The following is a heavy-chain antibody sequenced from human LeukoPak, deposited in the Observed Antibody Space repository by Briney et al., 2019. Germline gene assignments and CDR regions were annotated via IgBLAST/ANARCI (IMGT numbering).Heavy chain of an antibody. Sequence: ASVKVSCKASGYTFTSYDINWVRQATGQGLEWMGWMNPNSGNTGYAQKFQGRVTMTRNTSISTAYMELSSLRSEDTAVYYCARGSVTAPWYYYYMDVWGKGTTVTISS. J-gene: IGHJ6*03. CDR3: ARGSVTAPWYYYYMDV. CDR1: GYTFTSYD. CDR2: MNPNSGNT. D-gene: IGHD2-21*02. V-gene: IGHV1-8*01.